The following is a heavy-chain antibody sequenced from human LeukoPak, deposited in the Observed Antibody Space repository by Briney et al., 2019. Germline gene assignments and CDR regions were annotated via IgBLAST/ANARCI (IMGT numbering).Heavy chain of an antibody. CDR1: GFTFSDYY. Sequence: PGGSLSLSCAASGFTFSDYYMSWIRQAPGKGLEWVSYISSSGSTIYYADSVKGRFTISRDNAKNSLYLQMNSLRAEDTAVYYCARDPGIAAAEGWFDPWGQGTLVTVSS. D-gene: IGHD6-13*01. J-gene: IGHJ5*02. V-gene: IGHV3-11*01. CDR2: ISSSGSTI. CDR3: ARDPGIAAAEGWFDP.